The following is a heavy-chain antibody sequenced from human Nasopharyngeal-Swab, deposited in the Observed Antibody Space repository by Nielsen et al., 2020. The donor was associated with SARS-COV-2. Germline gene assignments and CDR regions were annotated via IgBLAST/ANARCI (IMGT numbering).Heavy chain of an antibody. CDR2: ISSGGTTK. CDR1: GFSFSDYY. J-gene: IGHJ4*02. Sequence: GGSLRLSCAASGFSFSDYYMSWLRQAPGKGLEWISYISSGGTTKYYADSVKGRFAISRDNARRSLFLQMSSLRAEDTALYYCARRAYYYDSRGFYEDYWGQGTLVTASS. V-gene: IGHV3-11*04. D-gene: IGHD3-22*01. CDR3: ARRAYYYDSRGFYEDY.